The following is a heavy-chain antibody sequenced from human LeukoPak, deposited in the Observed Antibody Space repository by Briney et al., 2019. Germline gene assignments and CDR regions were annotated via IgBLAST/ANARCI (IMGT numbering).Heavy chain of an antibody. CDR3: ARAELRLGELSSFDY. Sequence: GGSLRLSCAASGFTVSSNYMSWVRQAPGKGLEWVSVIYSGGSTYCADSVKGRFTISRDNSKNTLYLQMNSLRAEDTAVYYCARAELRLGELSSFDYWGQGTLVTVSS. D-gene: IGHD3-16*02. CDR2: IYSGGST. CDR1: GFTVSSNY. J-gene: IGHJ4*02. V-gene: IGHV3-53*01.